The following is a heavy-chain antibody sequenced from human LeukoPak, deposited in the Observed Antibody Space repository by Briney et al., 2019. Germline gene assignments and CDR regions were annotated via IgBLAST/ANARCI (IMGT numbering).Heavy chain of an antibody. CDR3: ARDFKAPATVGDYGDY. J-gene: IGHJ4*02. V-gene: IGHV3-11*01. CDR1: GFTFSDYY. D-gene: IGHD4-23*01. CDR2: ISSSGSTI. Sequence: GGSLRLSCAASGFTFSDYYMSWIRQAPGKGLEWVSYISSSGSTIYYADSVKGRFTISRDNAKNSLYLQMNSLRAEDTAVYYCARDFKAPATVGDYGDYRGQGTLVTVSS.